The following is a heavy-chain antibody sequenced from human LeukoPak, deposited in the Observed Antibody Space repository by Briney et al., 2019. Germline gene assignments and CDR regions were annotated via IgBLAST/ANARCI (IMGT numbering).Heavy chain of an antibody. J-gene: IGHJ4*02. V-gene: IGHV3-23*01. CDR1: GFTFSSYA. CDR3: AKLGDGYNYLDY. Sequence: GGSLRLSCAASGFTFSSYAMSWVRQAPEKGLEWVSAISGSGGSTYYAGSVKGRFTISRDNSKNTLYLQMNSLRAEDTAVYYCAKLGDGYNYLDYWGQGTLVTVSS. D-gene: IGHD5-24*01. CDR2: ISGSGGST.